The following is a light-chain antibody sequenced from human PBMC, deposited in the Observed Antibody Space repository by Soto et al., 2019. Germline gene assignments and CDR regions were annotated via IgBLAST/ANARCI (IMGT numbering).Light chain of an antibody. J-gene: IGLJ2*01. CDR3: SSYAGSNTVL. CDR1: SGDVGGYDY. Sequence: QSALTQPPSASGSPGQSVTISCTGTSGDVGGYDYVSWYQQHPGKAPKLMIYEVSKRPSGVPDRFSGSKSGNTASLTVSGLQAEDEADYYCSSYAGSNTVLFGGGTKVTVL. V-gene: IGLV2-8*01. CDR2: EVS.